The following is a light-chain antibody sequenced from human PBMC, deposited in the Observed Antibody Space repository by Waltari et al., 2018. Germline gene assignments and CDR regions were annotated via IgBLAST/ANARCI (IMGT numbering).Light chain of an antibody. CDR3: QQSYTWT. J-gene: IGKJ1*01. CDR2: AAS. V-gene: IGKV1-39*01. CDR1: QSISSY. Sequence: DIQMTQSPSSLSASVGDRVTITCRASQSISSYLNWYQQKPGKAPKLLIYAASSLQSGVTSRFRGSGSGTDFTLTISSLQPEDFATYYCQQSYTWTFGQGTKVEIK.